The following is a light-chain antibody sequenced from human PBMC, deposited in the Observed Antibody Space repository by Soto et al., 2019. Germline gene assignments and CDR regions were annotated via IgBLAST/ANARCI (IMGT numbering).Light chain of an antibody. Sequence: DIQMTQSPSSLSASVVDRVTITCRASQSISSYLNWYQQKPGKAPKLLIYAASSLQSGVPSRFSGSGSGTDFTLTISSLQPEDFATYYCQQSYSTLTLGGGTKVDIK. CDR1: QSISSY. CDR2: AAS. CDR3: QQSYSTLT. J-gene: IGKJ4*01. V-gene: IGKV1-39*01.